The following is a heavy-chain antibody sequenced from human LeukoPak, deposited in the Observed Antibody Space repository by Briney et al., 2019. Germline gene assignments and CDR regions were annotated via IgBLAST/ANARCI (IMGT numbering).Heavy chain of an antibody. V-gene: IGHV1-18*01. D-gene: IGHD2-2*02. CDR3: ARAPRYCSSTSCYNAPFDY. J-gene: IGHJ4*02. CDR2: ISAYNGNT. CDR1: GYTFTSYG. Sequence: GASVKVSCKASGYTFTSYGISWVRQAPGQGLEWMGWISAYNGNTNYAQKLQGRVTMTTDTSTSTAYTELRSLRSDDTAVYYCARAPRYCSSTSCYNAPFDYWGQGTLVTVSS.